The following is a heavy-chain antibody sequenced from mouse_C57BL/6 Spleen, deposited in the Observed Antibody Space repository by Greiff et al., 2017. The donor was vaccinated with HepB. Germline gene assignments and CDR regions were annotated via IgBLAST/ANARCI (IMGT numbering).Heavy chain of an antibody. J-gene: IGHJ1*03. CDR2: INYDGSST. V-gene: IGHV5-16*01. CDR1: GFTFSDYY. CDR3: ARDWDYGSSHWYFDV. D-gene: IGHD1-1*01. Sequence: EVQLQQSEGGLVQPGSSMKLSCTASGFTFSDYYMAWVRQVPEKGLEWVANINYDGSSTYYLDSLKSRFIISRDNAKNILYLQMSSLKSEDTATYYCARDWDYGSSHWYFDVWGTGTTVTVSS.